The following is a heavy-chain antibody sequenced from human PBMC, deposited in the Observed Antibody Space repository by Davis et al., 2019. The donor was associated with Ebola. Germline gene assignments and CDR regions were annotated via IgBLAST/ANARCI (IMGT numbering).Heavy chain of an antibody. CDR2: IYPGDSDA. D-gene: IGHD6-13*01. J-gene: IGHJ4*02. V-gene: IGHV5-51*01. Sequence: GESLKISCKGSGYTFNNYWIGWVRQMPGKGLEWMGVIYPGDSDARYSPSFQGQVTFSADKSISTAYLQWSSLKASDTAMYYCASLTGGYSSSGYAYWGQGTLVTVSS. CDR1: GYTFNNYW. CDR3: ASLTGGYSSSGYAY.